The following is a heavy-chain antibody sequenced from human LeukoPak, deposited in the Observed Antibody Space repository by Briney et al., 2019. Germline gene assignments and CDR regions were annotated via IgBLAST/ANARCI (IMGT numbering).Heavy chain of an antibody. CDR1: GGSISSHY. J-gene: IGHJ4*02. V-gene: IGHV4-59*08. CDR3: ARGDSSGYYEVDY. CDR2: IYYSGST. Sequence: SETLSLTCTVSGGSISSHYWSWIRQPPGKGLEWIGYIYYSGSTNYNPSLKSRVTISVDTSKNQFSLKPSSVTAADTAVYYYARGDSSGYYEVDYWGQGTLVTVSS. D-gene: IGHD3-22*01.